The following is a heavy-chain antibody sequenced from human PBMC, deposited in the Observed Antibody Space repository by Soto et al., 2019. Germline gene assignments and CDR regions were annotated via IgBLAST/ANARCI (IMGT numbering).Heavy chain of an antibody. V-gene: IGHV4-59*08. J-gene: IGHJ5*02. D-gene: IGHD2-2*01. CDR1: GGSISSYY. CDR2: IYYSGST. CDR3: ARLIVVVPAANNWFDP. Sequence: SETLSLTCTVSGGSISSYYWSWIRQPPGKGLEWIGYIYYSGSTNYNPSLKSRVIISVDTSKNQFSLKLSSVTAADTAVYYCARLIVVVPAANNWFDPWGQGTLVTVSS.